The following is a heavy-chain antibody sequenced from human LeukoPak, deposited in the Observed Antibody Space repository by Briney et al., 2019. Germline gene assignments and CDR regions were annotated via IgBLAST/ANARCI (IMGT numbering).Heavy chain of an antibody. J-gene: IGHJ4*02. D-gene: IGHD3-22*01. CDR1: GFTFSSYA. CDR3: AKTPFRLEKVITDY. CDR2: ISGSGGST. V-gene: IGHV3-23*01. Sequence: AGSLSLSCAASGFTFSSYAMSWVRQAPGKGLDWVSVISGSGGSTYYADPVKGRFTISRDNSKNTLYLQMNSLRAEDTAVYYCAKTPFRLEKVITDYWGQGTLVTVSS.